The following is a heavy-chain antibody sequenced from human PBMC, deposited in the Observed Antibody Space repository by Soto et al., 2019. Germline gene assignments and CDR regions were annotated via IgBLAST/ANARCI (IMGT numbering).Heavy chain of an antibody. CDR3: ARHLRLTSGVQKWTYDDY. CDR2: IYYSGST. CDR1: GGSISSDNYY. Sequence: PSETLSLTCTVSGGSISSDNYYWGWIRQPPGKGLERIGTIYYSGSTYYSPSLTSRVTISIDTSKNQFSLQLSSVTAADTAVYFCARHLRLTSGVQKWTYDDYWGHGTLVTGSS. J-gene: IGHJ4*01. V-gene: IGHV4-39*01. D-gene: IGHD6-19*01.